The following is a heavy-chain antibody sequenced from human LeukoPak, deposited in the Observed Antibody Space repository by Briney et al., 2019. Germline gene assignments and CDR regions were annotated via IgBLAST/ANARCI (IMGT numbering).Heavy chain of an antibody. V-gene: IGHV4-34*01. CDR2: INHSGST. CDR3: ARVVVGATIVFYYYYYMDV. J-gene: IGHJ6*03. CDR1: GGSFSGYY. Sequence: PSETLSLTCAVYGGSFSGYYWSWIRQPPGKGLEWIGEINHSGSTNYNPSLKSRVTISVDTSKNQFSLKLSSVTAADTAVYYCARVVVGATIVFYYYYYMDVWGKGTTVTVSS. D-gene: IGHD1-26*01.